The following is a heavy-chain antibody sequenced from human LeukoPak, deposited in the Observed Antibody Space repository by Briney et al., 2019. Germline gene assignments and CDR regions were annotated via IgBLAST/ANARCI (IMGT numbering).Heavy chain of an antibody. Sequence: GASVKVSCKASGGTFSSYAISWVRQAPGQGLEWMGGIIPIFGTANYAQKFQGRVTITADESTSTAYMELSSLRSEDTAVYYCARAVVVPAATFRYYYMDVWGKGTTVTVSS. V-gene: IGHV1-69*13. CDR1: GGTFSSYA. D-gene: IGHD2-2*01. CDR3: ARAVVVPAATFRYYYMDV. CDR2: IIPIFGTA. J-gene: IGHJ6*03.